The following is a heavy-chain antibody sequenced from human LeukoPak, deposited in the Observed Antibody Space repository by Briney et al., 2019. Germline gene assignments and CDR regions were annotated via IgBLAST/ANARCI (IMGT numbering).Heavy chain of an antibody. J-gene: IGHJ4*02. CDR1: GFTFSGYS. CDR3: ARDLSGSPNRHFDY. V-gene: IGHV3-48*01. CDR2: ISSRGTTI. Sequence: GGSLRLSCAASGFTFSGYSMNWVRQAPGKGLGWVSYISSRGTTIYYADSVKGRFTISRGNAKKSLHLQMNSLRAEDTAVYYCARDLSGSPNRHFDYWGQGTLVTVSS. D-gene: IGHD1-26*01.